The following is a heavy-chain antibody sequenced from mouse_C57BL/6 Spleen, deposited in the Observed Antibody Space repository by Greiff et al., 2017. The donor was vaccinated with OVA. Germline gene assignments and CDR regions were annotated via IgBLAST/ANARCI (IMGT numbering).Heavy chain of an antibody. CDR1: GYAFSSSW. V-gene: IGHV1-82*01. J-gene: IGHJ2*01. CDR2: IYPGDGDT. CDR3: ASTQVYYYGSSSYFDY. D-gene: IGHD1-1*01. Sequence: VQLVESGPELVKPGASVKISCKASGYAFSSSWMNWVKQRPGKGLEWIGRIYPGDGDTNYNGKFKGKATLTADKSSSTAYMQLSSLTSEDSAVYFCASTQVYYYGSSSYFDYWGQGTTLTVSS.